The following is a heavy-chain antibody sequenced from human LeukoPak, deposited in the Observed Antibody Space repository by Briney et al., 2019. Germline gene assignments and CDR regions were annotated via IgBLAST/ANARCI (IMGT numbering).Heavy chain of an antibody. CDR1: GFTLSSYA. J-gene: IGHJ6*02. D-gene: IGHD4-11*01. V-gene: IGHV3-23*01. CDR2: ISGNAGST. Sequence: GGSLRLSCAASGFTLSSYAMSWVRQAPGKGLEWVSLISGNAGSTYYADSVKGRFTISRDNAKNTLYLQMNSLRAEDTAVYYCAGLPYYYYYYGMDVWGQGTTVTVSS. CDR3: AGLPYYYYYYGMDV.